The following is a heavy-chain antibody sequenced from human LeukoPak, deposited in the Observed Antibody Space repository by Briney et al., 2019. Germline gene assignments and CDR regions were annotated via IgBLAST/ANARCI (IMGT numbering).Heavy chain of an antibody. J-gene: IGHJ4*02. Sequence: PGGSLRLSCAASGFTFSSYAMSWVRQAPGKGLEWVSAISGSGGSTYYADSVKGRFTISRDNSKNTLYLQMNSLRAEDTAVYYCAKVSRPRLLWFGESPRDFDYWGQGTLVTVSS. CDR1: GFTFSSYA. CDR2: ISGSGGST. D-gene: IGHD3-10*01. V-gene: IGHV3-23*01. CDR3: AKVSRPRLLWFGESPRDFDY.